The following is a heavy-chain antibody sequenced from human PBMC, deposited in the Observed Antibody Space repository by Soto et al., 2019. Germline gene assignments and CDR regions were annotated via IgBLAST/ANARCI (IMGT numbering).Heavy chain of an antibody. V-gene: IGHV3-21*01. Sequence: GGSMRLSWAASGCTFSSYSMNWVSKEQGKGLEWVSSISSSSSYIYYADSVKGRFTISRDNAKNSLYLQMNSLRAEDTAVYYCAREIGIAAAYGLFDPLVQGTLVTVSS. CDR2: ISSSSSYI. D-gene: IGHD6-13*01. CDR3: AREIGIAAAYGLFDP. J-gene: IGHJ5*02. CDR1: GCTFSSYS.